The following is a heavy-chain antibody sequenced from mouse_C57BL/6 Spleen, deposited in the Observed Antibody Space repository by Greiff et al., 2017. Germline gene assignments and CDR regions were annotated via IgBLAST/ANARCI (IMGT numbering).Heavy chain of an antibody. CDR1: GFSLTSYG. Sequence: VQLQQSGPGLVQPSQSLSITCTVSGFSLTSYGVHWVRQSPGKGLEWLGVIWSGGSTDYNAAFISRLSISKDNSKSQVFFKMNSLQADDTAIYYCARVLGQDYFDYWCQGTTRTVSS. J-gene: IGHJ2*01. CDR2: IWSGGST. CDR3: ARVLGQDYFDY. D-gene: IGHD3-3*01. V-gene: IGHV2-2*01.